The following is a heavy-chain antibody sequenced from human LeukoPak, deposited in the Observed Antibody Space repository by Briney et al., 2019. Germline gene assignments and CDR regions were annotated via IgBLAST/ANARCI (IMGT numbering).Heavy chain of an antibody. CDR2: IIPIFGTA. V-gene: IGHV1-69*01. J-gene: IGHJ4*02. Sequence: GASVKVSCKASGGTFSSYAISWVRQAPGQGLEWMGGIIPIFGTANYAQKFQGRVTITADESTSTAYMELSSLRSDDTAVYYCARDDGWELRAFDYWGQGTLVTVSS. D-gene: IGHD1-26*01. CDR1: GGTFSSYA. CDR3: ARDDGWELRAFDY.